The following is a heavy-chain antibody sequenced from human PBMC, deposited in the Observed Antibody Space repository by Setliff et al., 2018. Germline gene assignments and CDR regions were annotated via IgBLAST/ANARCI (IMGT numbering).Heavy chain of an antibody. V-gene: IGHV1-18*01. CDR1: GYISSSYG. Sequence: ASVKVSCKASGYISSSYGISWVRQAPEQGLQWMGWISSYNTDITNYAERFQGRITMTTDTSTSAAYMELRGLRSDDTAIYYCAISTLSICSGGSCPNVFDVWGPGTLVTVSS. CDR3: AISTLSICSGGSCPNVFDV. D-gene: IGHD2-15*01. J-gene: IGHJ3*01. CDR2: ISSYNTDIT.